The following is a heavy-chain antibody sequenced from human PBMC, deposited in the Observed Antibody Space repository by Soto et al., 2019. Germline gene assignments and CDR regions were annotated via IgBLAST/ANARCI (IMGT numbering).Heavy chain of an antibody. CDR2: IYYSGST. CDR1: GGSISSYY. V-gene: IGHV4-59*08. Sequence: PSETLSLTCTVSGGSISSYYWSLIRQPPGKGLEWIGYIYYSGSTNYNPSLKSRVTISVDTSKNQFSLQLSSVTAADTAVYYCARAGSGTDEGYGMDVWGQGTTVTVSS. D-gene: IGHD3-10*01. CDR3: ARAGSGTDEGYGMDV. J-gene: IGHJ6*02.